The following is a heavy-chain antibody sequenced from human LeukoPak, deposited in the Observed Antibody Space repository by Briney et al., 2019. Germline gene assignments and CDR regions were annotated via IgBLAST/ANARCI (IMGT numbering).Heavy chain of an antibody. J-gene: IGHJ4*02. Sequence: GGSLRLSCAASEFMLTNYAMHWVRQAPGKGLEWVAVISYHGTSKYYADSVKGRFTISRDISRNTLYLQMDSLRAEDTAVYYCARVYYDYVWGSYRTRPPVDYWGQGTLVTVSS. CDR3: ARVYYDYVWGSYRTRPPVDY. D-gene: IGHD3-16*02. V-gene: IGHV3-30-3*01. CDR2: ISYHGTSK. CDR1: EFMLTNYA.